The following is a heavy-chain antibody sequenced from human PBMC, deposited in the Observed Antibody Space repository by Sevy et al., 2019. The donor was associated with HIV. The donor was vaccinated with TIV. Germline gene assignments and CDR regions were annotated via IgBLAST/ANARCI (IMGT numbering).Heavy chain of an antibody. CDR1: AFTFSSYD. J-gene: IGHJ6*02. CDR3: ARDRAAAGNWGGMDV. D-gene: IGHD6-13*01. Sequence: GGSLRLSCAATAFTFSSYDMHWVRQVAGKGLEWVSSIGLSGDTYFADSVKGRFTISRDNAKNSLYLQMNSLRAEDTAVYYCARDRAAAGNWGGMDVWGQGTTVTVSS. V-gene: IGHV3-13*01. CDR2: IGLSGDT.